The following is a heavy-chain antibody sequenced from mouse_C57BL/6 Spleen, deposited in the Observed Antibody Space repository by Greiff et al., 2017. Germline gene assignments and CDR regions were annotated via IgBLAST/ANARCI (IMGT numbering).Heavy chain of an antibody. CDR3: TTLAYYSKGDY. V-gene: IGHV14-4*01. D-gene: IGHD2-5*01. CDR1: GFNIKDDY. J-gene: IGHJ2*01. CDR2: IDPENGDT. Sequence: VHVKQSGAELVRPGASVKLSCTASGFNIKDDYMHWVKQRPEPGLEWIGWIDPENGDTEYASKFQGKATITADTSSNTAYLQLSSLTSEDTAVYYCTTLAYYSKGDYGGQGTTLTVSS.